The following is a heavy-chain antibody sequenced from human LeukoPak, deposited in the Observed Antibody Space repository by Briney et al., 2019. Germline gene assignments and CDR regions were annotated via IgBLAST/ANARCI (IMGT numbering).Heavy chain of an antibody. J-gene: IGHJ4*02. CDR2: ISYSGTT. V-gene: IGHV4-59*08. CDR1: GGSISSYS. D-gene: IGHD1-26*01. CDR3: ARHKSSGTYPLDY. Sequence: SETLSLTCTVSGGSISSYSWSWIRQPPGKGLEWIGFISYSGTTTYNSNLKSLVTISVDTSKNQFSLKLSSVTAADTAVYYCARHKSSGTYPLDYWGQGTLVTVSS.